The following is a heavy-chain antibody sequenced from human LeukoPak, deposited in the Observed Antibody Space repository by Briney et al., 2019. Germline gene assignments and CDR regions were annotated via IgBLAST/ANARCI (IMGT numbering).Heavy chain of an antibody. Sequence: GGSLRLSCAASGFTFNDHAMYWVRQAPGKGLEWVSGINWNSDNIGYADSVKGRFTISRDDAKNSLFLQMNSLRAEDTALYYCARASYYYDTTGLGAVDIWGQGTMVTVSS. V-gene: IGHV3-9*01. CDR3: ARASYYYDTTGLGAVDI. J-gene: IGHJ3*02. D-gene: IGHD3-22*01. CDR1: GFTFNDHA. CDR2: INWNSDNI.